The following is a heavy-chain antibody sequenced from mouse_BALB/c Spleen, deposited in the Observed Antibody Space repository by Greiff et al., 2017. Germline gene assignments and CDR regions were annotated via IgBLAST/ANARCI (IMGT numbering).Heavy chain of an antibody. Sequence: VMLVESGPGLVAPSQSLSITCTVSGFSLTGYGVNWVRQPPGKGLEWLGMIWGDGSTDYNSALKSRLSISKDNSKSQVFLKMNSLQTDDTARYYCARAYYRYDVAMDYWGQGTSVTVSS. J-gene: IGHJ4*01. CDR3: ARAYYRYDVAMDY. CDR2: IWGDGST. CDR1: GFSLTGYG. D-gene: IGHD2-14*01. V-gene: IGHV2-6-7*01.